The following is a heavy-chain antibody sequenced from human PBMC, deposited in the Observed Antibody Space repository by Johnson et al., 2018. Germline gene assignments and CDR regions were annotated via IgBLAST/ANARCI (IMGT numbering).Heavy chain of an antibody. CDR1: GFTFSDYY. Sequence: QVQLQESGGGVVQPGRSLRLSCAASGFTFSDYYMSWIRQAPGKGLEWVSYISSSGSTIYYADSVKGRFTISRDNAKNSLYLQMNSLRAEDTAVYYCTRSDYSGTYFSWGQGTRVTVSS. V-gene: IGHV3-11*01. CDR2: ISSSGSTI. D-gene: IGHD1-26*01. J-gene: IGHJ1*01. CDR3: TRSDYSGTYFS.